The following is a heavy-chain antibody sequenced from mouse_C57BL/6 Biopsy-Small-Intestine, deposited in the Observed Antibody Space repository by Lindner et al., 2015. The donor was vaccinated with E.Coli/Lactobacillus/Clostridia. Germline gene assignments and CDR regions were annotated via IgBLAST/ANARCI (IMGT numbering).Heavy chain of an antibody. D-gene: IGHD1-1*01. CDR3: ARRGNYYGSSYYAMDY. CDR2: ILPGSGST. V-gene: IGHV1-9*01. Sequence: QLQESGAELMKPGASVKLSCKATGYTFTGYWIEWVRQRPGHGLEWIGEILPGSGSTNYNEKFKGKATFTADTSSNTAYMQLSSLTTEDSAIYYCARRGNYYGSSYYAMDYWGQGTSVIVSS. CDR1: GYTFTGYW. J-gene: IGHJ4*01.